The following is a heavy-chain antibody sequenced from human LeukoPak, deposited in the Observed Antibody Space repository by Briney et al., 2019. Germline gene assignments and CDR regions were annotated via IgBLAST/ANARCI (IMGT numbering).Heavy chain of an antibody. CDR1: GFTFSSYA. CDR3: AKLGGQELHNYYVAV. CDR2: IIDSDEST. J-gene: IGHJ6*03. Sequence: RTGGSLRLSCAASGFTFSSYAMSWVRQAPGKGLEWVSGIIDSDESTYYANFAKGRFTISRDNSNNTLYLQMNSLRAEDTAVYYCAKLGGQELHNYYVAVCGKGTTVAVSS. V-gene: IGHV3-23*01. D-gene: IGHD3-16*01.